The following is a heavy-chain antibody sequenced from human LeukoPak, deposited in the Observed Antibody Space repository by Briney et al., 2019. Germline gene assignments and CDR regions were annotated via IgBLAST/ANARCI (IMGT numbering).Heavy chain of an antibody. CDR3: ARDEHYGSGPYYYYYGMDV. D-gene: IGHD3-10*01. V-gene: IGHV1-2*02. CDR1: GYTFTGYY. Sequence: ASVKVSCKASGYTFTGYYMHWVRQAPGQGLEWMGWINPNSGGTNYAQKFQGRVTMTRDTSISTAYMELSRLRSDDTAVYYCARDEHYGSGPYYYYYGMDVWGQGTMVTVSS. CDR2: INPNSGGT. J-gene: IGHJ6*02.